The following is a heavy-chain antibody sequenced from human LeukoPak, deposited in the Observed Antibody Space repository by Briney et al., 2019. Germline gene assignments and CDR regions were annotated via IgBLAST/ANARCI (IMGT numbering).Heavy chain of an antibody. V-gene: IGHV1-2*02. CDR1: GYTFTNYY. Sequence: GASVKVSCKASGYTFTNYYMHWVRQAPGQGLEWMGWINPNSGDTHYAQKFQGRVTMTRDTSISTAYMELSSLRSEDTAVYYCARWGSHGSGSYYHHRLDYWGQGTLVTVSS. CDR2: INPNSGDT. D-gene: IGHD3-10*01. J-gene: IGHJ4*02. CDR3: ARWGSHGSGSYYHHRLDY.